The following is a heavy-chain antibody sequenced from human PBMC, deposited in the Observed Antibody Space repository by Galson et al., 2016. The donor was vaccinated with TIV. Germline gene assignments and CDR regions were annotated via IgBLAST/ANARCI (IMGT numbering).Heavy chain of an antibody. CDR3: AKDITVYCGGDCSTFDY. Sequence: LRLSCAASGFTFSIYGMHWVRQAPGKGLEWVAVISFDGSNKYYADSVKGRFTISRDNARNTLYLQMNSLRAEDAAVYYCAKDITVYCGGDCSTFDYWGQGTLVTVSS. CDR2: ISFDGSNK. V-gene: IGHV3-30*18. D-gene: IGHD2-21*02. J-gene: IGHJ4*02. CDR1: GFTFSIYG.